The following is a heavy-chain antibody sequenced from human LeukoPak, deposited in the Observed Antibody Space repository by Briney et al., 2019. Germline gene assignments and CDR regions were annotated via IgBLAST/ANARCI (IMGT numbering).Heavy chain of an antibody. CDR1: GFTFSSYG. Sequence: PGRSLRLSCAASGFTFSSYGMHWVRQAPGKGLEWVAVIWYDGSNKYYADSVKGRFTISRDNSKNTLYLQMNSLRAEDTAVYYCAREGMGSSGWLGYYFDCWGQGTLVTVSS. V-gene: IGHV3-33*01. CDR3: AREGMGSSGWLGYYFDC. J-gene: IGHJ4*02. D-gene: IGHD6-19*01. CDR2: IWYDGSNK.